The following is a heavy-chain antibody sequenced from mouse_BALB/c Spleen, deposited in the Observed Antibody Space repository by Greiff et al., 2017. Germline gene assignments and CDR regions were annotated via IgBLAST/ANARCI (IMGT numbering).Heavy chain of an antibody. CDR3: ARDYYDDAMDY. D-gene: IGHD1-1*01. Sequence: EVKLLESGGGLVQPGGSLTLSCAPSGFDFSRYWMSWVRQAPGKGLEWIGEINPDSSTINYTPSLTDKFIIYRDNAKNTLYLQMSQVRSEDTALYYCARDYYDDAMDYWGQGASVTVSS. J-gene: IGHJ4*01. CDR1: GFDFSRYW. CDR2: INPDSSTI. V-gene: IGHV4-1*02.